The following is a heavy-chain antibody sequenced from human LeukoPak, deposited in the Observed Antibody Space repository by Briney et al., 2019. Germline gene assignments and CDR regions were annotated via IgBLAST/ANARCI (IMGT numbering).Heavy chain of an antibody. V-gene: IGHV3-23*01. CDR1: GFTFRSYA. CDR3: AKGKSLPHYYYYGMDV. CDR2: ISGSGGST. J-gene: IGHJ6*02. Sequence: GGSLRLSCAASGFTFRSYAMSWVRQAPGKGLEWVSAISGSGGSTYYADSVKGRFTMSRDNSKNTLYLQTNSLTAEDTAIYYCAKGKSLPHYYYYGMDVWGQGTTVTASS.